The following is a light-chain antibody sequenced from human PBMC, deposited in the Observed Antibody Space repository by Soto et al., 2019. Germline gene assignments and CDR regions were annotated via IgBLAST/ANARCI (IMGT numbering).Light chain of an antibody. Sequence: QSALTQPASVSGTPGQSITISCTGSNSDVGIYDFVSWYQHHPGRAPKLIVSEVSHRPSGVSNRFSGSKSGNTASLTISGLQPEDEADYYCSSYVSTSALGVFGGGTKLTVL. CDR2: EVS. V-gene: IGLV2-14*01. CDR1: NSDVGIYDF. CDR3: SSYVSTSALGV. J-gene: IGLJ3*02.